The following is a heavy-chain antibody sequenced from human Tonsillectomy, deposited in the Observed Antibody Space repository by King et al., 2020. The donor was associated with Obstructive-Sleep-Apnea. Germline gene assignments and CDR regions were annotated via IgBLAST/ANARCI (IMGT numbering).Heavy chain of an antibody. CDR1: GFTFSSFV. V-gene: IGHV3-30-3*01. D-gene: IGHD5-18*01. Sequence: VQLVESGGGVVQPGRSLRLSCSASGFTFSSFVFHWVRQAPGKGLEWVAVISIDGNNKYYADSEKGRFTISRDDSKNTVFVQLNSLRVEDTAVYFCARDRGLWSVFDLWGQGALVTVSS. CDR3: ARDRGLWSVFDL. J-gene: IGHJ4*02. CDR2: ISIDGNNK.